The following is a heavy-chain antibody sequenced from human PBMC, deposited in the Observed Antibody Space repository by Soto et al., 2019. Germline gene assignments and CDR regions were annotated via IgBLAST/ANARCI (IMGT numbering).Heavy chain of an antibody. J-gene: IGHJ4*02. CDR3: ARGSQPLRARHAGSCYSNFDY. CDR1: GYRLTGHF. Sequence: GXAVKVSSKVSGYRLTGHFIHWVRQAPGQGPEWMGWINPSTGGRNLAQKFQGRVTMTRDTSISTAYMELSGLTSDDTAIYYCARGSQPLRARHAGSCYSNFDYWGQGTLVTVSS. CDR2: INPSTGGR. V-gene: IGHV1-2*02. D-gene: IGHD2-15*01.